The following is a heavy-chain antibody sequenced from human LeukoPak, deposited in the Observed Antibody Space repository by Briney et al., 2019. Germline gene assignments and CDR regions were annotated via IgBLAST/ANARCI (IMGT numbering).Heavy chain of an antibody. CDR1: GFTVSTNY. D-gene: IGHD7-27*01. Sequence: GGSLRLSCAASGFTVSTNYMSWVRQSPGKGLEWVSVIYSGGSPYYADSVKGRFTISRDNPKNTLYLQMNSLRVEDTAMYYCARKLGTVDDYWGQGTLVTVSS. J-gene: IGHJ4*02. V-gene: IGHV3-53*01. CDR3: ARKLGTVDDY. CDR2: IYSGGSP.